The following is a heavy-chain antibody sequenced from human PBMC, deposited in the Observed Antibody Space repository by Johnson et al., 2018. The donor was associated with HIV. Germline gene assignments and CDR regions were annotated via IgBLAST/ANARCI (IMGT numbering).Heavy chain of an antibody. CDR2: IYSGGST. Sequence: VQLVESGGGLIQPGGSLRLSCAASGFTVSSNYMSWVRQAPGKGLEWVSVIYSGGSTYYADSVKGRFTISRDNSKNTLYLQMNSLRAEDTALYYLHVVGAADQTNHHDSFDNWGQGTMGTVSS. J-gene: IGHJ3*02. D-gene: IGHD2-15*01. CDR1: GFTVSSNY. V-gene: IGHV3-53*01. CDR3: HVVGAADQTNHHDSFDN.